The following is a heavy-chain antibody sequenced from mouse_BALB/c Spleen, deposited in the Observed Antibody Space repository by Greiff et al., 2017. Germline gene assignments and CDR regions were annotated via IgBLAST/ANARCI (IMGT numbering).Heavy chain of an antibody. CDR1: GYSITSDYA. CDR3: ARGGGNYYAMDY. D-gene: IGHD2-1*01. V-gene: IGHV3-2*02. CDR2: ISYSGST. Sequence: EVKLMESGPGLVKPSQSLSLTCTVTGYSITSDYAWNWIRQFPGNKLEWMGYISYSGSTSYNPSLKSRISITRDTSKNQFFLQLNSVTTEDTATYYCARGGGNYYAMDYWGQGTSVTVSS. J-gene: IGHJ4*01.